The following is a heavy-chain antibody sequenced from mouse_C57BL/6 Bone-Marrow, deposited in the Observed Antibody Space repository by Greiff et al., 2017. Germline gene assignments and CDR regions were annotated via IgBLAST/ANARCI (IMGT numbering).Heavy chain of an antibody. CDR2: IDPENGAT. CDR3: TTPISGYVDYLDY. J-gene: IGHJ2*01. Sequence: VQLQQSGAELVRPGASVKLSCTASGFNIKDDYMHWVKQRPEQGLEWIGWIDPENGATEYASKFQGKATITADTSSNTAYLQLSSLTSEDTAVYYGTTPISGYVDYLDYWGKGTTLTVSS. V-gene: IGHV14-4*01. CDR1: GFNIKDDY. D-gene: IGHD3-2*02.